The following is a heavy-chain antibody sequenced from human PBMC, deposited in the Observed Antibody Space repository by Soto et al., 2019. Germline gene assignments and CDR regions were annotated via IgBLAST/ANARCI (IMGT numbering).Heavy chain of an antibody. D-gene: IGHD4-17*01. CDR3: ARIGSTVTTGYMDV. V-gene: IGHV4-28*01. CDR2: IYYSGST. CDR1: GYSISSSNW. Sequence: SETLSLTCAVSGYSISSSNWWGWIRQPPGKGLEWIGYIYYSGSTYYNPSLKSRVTMSVDTSKNQFSLKLSSVTAVDTSVYYCARIGSTVTTGYMDVWGKGTTVTVSS. J-gene: IGHJ6*03.